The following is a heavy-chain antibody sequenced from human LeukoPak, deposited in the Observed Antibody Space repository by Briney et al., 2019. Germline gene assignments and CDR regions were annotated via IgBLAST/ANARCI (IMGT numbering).Heavy chain of an antibody. D-gene: IGHD5-12*01. J-gene: IGHJ4*02. CDR2: IRYDGSNK. Sequence: GGSLRLSCAASGFTFSSYGMHWVRQAPGKGLEWVAFIRYDGSNKYYADSVKGRFTISRDNSKNTLYLQMNSLRAEDTAVYYCAKGDIVATGIGDYWGQGTLVTVSS. CDR3: AKGDIVATGIGDY. CDR1: GFTFSSYG. V-gene: IGHV3-30*02.